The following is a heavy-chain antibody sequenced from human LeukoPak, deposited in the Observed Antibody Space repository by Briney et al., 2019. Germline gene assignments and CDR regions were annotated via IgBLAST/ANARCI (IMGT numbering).Heavy chain of an antibody. D-gene: IGHD1/OR15-1a*01. CDR1: GGSISSSDCY. J-gene: IGHJ4*02. Sequence: SQTLSLTCTVSGGSISSSDCYWSWIRQPPGKGLEWIGYIYYSGSTYYNPSLKSRVTISADTSKNQFSLKLSSVTAADTAVYYCARTITGTTHFFYWGQGTLVTVSS. CDR2: IYYSGST. V-gene: IGHV4-30-4*08. CDR3: ARTITGTTHFFY.